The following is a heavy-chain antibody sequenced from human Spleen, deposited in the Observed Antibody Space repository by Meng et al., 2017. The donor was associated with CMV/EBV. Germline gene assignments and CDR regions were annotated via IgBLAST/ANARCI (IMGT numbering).Heavy chain of an antibody. CDR3: ARGYFYDSSGYSH. Sequence: CKASGYTFTSYYIHWVRQAPGHGLEWMGIIKPGGGSTTYAQKFQGRVTLTRDMSTSTVYMELSSLRSEDTAVYYCARGYFYDSSGYSHWGQGTLVTVSS. V-gene: IGHV1-46*01. CDR1: GYTFTSYY. J-gene: IGHJ4*02. D-gene: IGHD3-22*01. CDR2: IKPGGGST.